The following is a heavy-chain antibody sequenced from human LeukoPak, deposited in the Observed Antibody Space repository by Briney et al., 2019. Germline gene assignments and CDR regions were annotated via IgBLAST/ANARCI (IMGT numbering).Heavy chain of an antibody. J-gene: IGHJ4*02. V-gene: IGHV3-48*01. CDR1: GFTFSSYG. CDR2: ISSSGSTI. Sequence: GGSLRLSCAASGFTFSSYGMHWVRQAPGKGLEWVSYISSSGSTIYYADSVKGRFTISRDNSKNTLYLQMNSLTPDDTAVYYCAKTATRSIQVWDYWGQGTLVTVSS. D-gene: IGHD6-6*01. CDR3: AKTATRSIQVWDY.